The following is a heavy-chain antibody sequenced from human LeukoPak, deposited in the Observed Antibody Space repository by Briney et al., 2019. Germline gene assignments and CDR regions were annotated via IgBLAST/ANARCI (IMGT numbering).Heavy chain of an antibody. Sequence: GESLKISCEGSGYSFTSYWISWVRQMPGKGLEWMGRFDPSDSYTNYSPFFQGHVTISADKSISTAYLQWSSLKASDTAMYYCARHWAGSWPGRDVWGKGTTVTVSS. CDR1: GYSFTSYW. CDR3: ARHWAGSWPGRDV. J-gene: IGHJ6*04. CDR2: FDPSDSYT. D-gene: IGHD2-15*01. V-gene: IGHV5-10-1*01.